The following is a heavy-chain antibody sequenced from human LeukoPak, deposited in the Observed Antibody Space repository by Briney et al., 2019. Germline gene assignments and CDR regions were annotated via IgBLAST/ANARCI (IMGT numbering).Heavy chain of an antibody. CDR1: GFTFSSYE. J-gene: IGHJ4*02. V-gene: IGHV3-48*03. D-gene: IGHD5-18*01. Sequence: PGGSLRLSCAASGFTFSSYEINWVRQAPGKGLEWVSYISSSGSTIKYADSVKGRFTISRGNAKNSLYLQMNSLRAEDTAVYYCAREQLWENYFDYWGQGTLVTVSS. CDR3: AREQLWENYFDY. CDR2: ISSSGSTI.